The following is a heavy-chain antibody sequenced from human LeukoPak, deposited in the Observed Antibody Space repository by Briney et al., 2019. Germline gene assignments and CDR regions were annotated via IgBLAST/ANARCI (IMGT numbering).Heavy chain of an antibody. CDR2: INHSGST. CDR3: ARDHRYDFWSGYYQTT. Sequence: SETLSLTCAVYGGSFSDYYWSWIRQPPGKGLEWIGEINHSGSTNYNPSLKSRVTISVDTSKNQFSLKLSSVTAADTVVYYCARDHRYDFWSGYYQTTWGQGTLVTVSS. D-gene: IGHD3-3*01. V-gene: IGHV4-34*01. CDR1: GGSFSDYY. J-gene: IGHJ5*02.